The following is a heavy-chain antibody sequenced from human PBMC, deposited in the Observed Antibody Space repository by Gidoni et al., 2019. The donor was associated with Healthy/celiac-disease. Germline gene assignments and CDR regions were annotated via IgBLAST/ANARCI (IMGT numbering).Heavy chain of an antibody. Sequence: EVQLVESGGGLVQPGRSLRLSCAVSGFPFADYAMHWVRQAPGKGLEWVSGISWNSGSIGYADSVKGRFTISRDNAKNSLYLQMNSLRAEDTALYYCAKSFGGDYYDSSGYYLDYWGQGTLVTVSS. CDR1: GFPFADYA. D-gene: IGHD3-22*01. V-gene: IGHV3-9*01. J-gene: IGHJ4*02. CDR3: AKSFGGDYYDSSGYYLDY. CDR2: ISWNSGSI.